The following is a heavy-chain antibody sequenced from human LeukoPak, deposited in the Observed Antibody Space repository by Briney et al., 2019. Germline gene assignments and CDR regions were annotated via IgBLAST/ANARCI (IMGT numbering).Heavy chain of an antibody. CDR3: ARHWSGLDY. Sequence: SETLSLTCAVYGGSFSGYYWSWIRQPPGKGLEWIGEINHSGSTNYNPSLKSRVTISVDTSKNQFSLKLSSVTAAVTAVYYCARHWSGLDYWGQGTLVTVSS. D-gene: IGHD3-3*01. CDR2: INHSGST. J-gene: IGHJ4*02. CDR1: GGSFSGYY. V-gene: IGHV4-34*09.